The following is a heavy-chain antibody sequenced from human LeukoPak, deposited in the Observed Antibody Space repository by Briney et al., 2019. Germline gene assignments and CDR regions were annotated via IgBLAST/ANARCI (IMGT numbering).Heavy chain of an antibody. J-gene: IGHJ4*02. V-gene: IGHV1-2*02. CDR2: INPNSGGT. Sequence: ASVKVSCKASGYTFTGYYMHWVRQAPGQGLEWMGWINPNSGGTNYAQKFQGRVTMTRDTSISTACMELSRLRSDDTAVYYCARANYYDSSGPFDYWGQGTLVTVSS. D-gene: IGHD3-22*01. CDR3: ARANYYDSSGPFDY. CDR1: GYTFTGYY.